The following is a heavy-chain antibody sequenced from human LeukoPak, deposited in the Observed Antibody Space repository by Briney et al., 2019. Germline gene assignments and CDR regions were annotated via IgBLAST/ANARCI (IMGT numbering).Heavy chain of an antibody. D-gene: IGHD6-13*01. J-gene: IGHJ4*02. V-gene: IGHV3-23*01. CDR3: AKGVSAAVYYFEY. CDR1: GFTFSSYA. Sequence: GGSLRLSCAASGFTFSSYAMSWVRQAPGKGLEWVSAVSGSGGSTYYADSVKGRFTISRDNSKNTLYLQMNSLRAEDTAVYYCAKGVSAAVYYFEYWGQGALVTVSS. CDR2: VSGSGGST.